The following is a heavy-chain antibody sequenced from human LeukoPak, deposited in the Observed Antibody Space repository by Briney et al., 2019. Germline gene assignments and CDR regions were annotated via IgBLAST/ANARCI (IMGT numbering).Heavy chain of an antibody. CDR3: AREWDSGSYYLGYFDY. V-gene: IGHV3-72*01. CDR2: IRNKANSYTT. D-gene: IGHD1-26*01. Sequence: PGGSLRLSCAASGFTFSDHHMDWVRQAPGKGLEWFGRIRNKANSYTTEYAASVKGRFTISRDDSKNSLYLQMNSLKCEDTAVYYCAREWDSGSYYLGYFDYWGQGTLVTVSS. CDR1: GFTFSDHH. J-gene: IGHJ4*02.